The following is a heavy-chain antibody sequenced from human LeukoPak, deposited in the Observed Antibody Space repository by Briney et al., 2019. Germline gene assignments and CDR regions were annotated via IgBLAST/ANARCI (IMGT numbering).Heavy chain of an antibody. V-gene: IGHV3-23*01. D-gene: IGHD6-19*01. J-gene: IGHJ4*02. CDR3: AKETTGWLVHRGFDY. Sequence: PGGSLRLSCAASGFTFSSYGMGWVRQAPGKGLEWVSLISERGDNTFYADSVKGRFTISRDNPKNTLYLQMNSLRAEDTAVYYCAKETTGWLVHRGFDYWGQGTLVTVSS. CDR1: GFTFSSYG. CDR2: ISERGDNT.